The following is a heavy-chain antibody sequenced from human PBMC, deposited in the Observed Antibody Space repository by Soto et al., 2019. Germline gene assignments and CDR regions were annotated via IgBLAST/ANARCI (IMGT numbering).Heavy chain of an antibody. CDR1: GDSVSSNSAA. Sequence: SQTLSLTCAISGDSVSSNSAAWNWIRQSPSRGLEWLGRTYYRSKWYNDYAVSVKSRITINPDTSKNQFSLQLNSVTPEDTAVYYCARVTYYDILTGPNWFDPWGQGTLVTAPQ. CDR2: TYYRSKWYN. V-gene: IGHV6-1*01. J-gene: IGHJ5*02. D-gene: IGHD3-9*01. CDR3: ARVTYYDILTGPNWFDP.